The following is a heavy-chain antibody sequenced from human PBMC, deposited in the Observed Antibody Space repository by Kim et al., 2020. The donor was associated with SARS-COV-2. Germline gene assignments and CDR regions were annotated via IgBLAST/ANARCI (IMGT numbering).Heavy chain of an antibody. CDR3: ARARRYSSSWYEDY. V-gene: IGHV3-7*01. CDR1: GFTFSDYW. CDR2: IKQDCSDN. J-gene: IGHJ4*02. Sequence: GGSLRLSCGASGFTFSDYWMSWVRQAPGTGQEWVANIKQDCSDNYYVDPVKGRFTNSRDNAKNSLYLQMNSLRAEDTAVYYCARARRYSSSWYEDYWGQGTLVTVSS. D-gene: IGHD6-13*01.